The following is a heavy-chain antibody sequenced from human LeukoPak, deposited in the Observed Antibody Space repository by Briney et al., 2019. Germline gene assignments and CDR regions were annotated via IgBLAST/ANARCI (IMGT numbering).Heavy chain of an antibody. Sequence: GGSLRLSCAASGFTFSNYAMHWVHQAPGKGLEWVAVISYDGSNRYYADSVKGRFTISRDNSKNTLYLQMNSLRAEDTAVYYCARQSAIAAAGDYWGQGTLVTVSS. D-gene: IGHD6-13*01. CDR2: ISYDGSNR. CDR1: GFTFSNYA. CDR3: ARQSAIAAAGDY. V-gene: IGHV3-30-3*01. J-gene: IGHJ4*02.